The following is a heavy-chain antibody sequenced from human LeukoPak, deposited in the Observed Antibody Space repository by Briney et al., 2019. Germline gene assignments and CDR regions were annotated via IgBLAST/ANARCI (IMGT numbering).Heavy chain of an antibody. CDR3: TTDPDVRWFGENRSPNWFDP. V-gene: IGHV3-15*01. Sequence: GGSLRLSCAASGFTFSNAWMSWVRQAPGKGLEWVGRIKSKTDGGTTDYAAPVKGRFTISRDGSKNTLYLQMNSLKTEDTAVHYCTTDPDVRWFGENRSPNWFDPWGQGTLVTVSS. J-gene: IGHJ5*02. CDR1: GFTFSNAW. CDR2: IKSKTDGGTT. D-gene: IGHD3-10*01.